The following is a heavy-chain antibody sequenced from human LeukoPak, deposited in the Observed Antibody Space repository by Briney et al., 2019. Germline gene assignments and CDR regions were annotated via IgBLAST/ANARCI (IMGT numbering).Heavy chain of an antibody. J-gene: IGHJ4*02. CDR3: ARISVGNDAFDY. D-gene: IGHD3-10*01. V-gene: IGHV4-39*01. Sequence: SETLSLTCTVSGGSISSSSYYWGWIRQPPGKGLEWIGSIYYSGSTYYNPSLKSRVTISVDTPKNQFSLKLSSVTAADTAVYYCARISVGNDAFDYWGQGTLVTVSS. CDR1: GGSISSSSYY. CDR2: IYYSGST.